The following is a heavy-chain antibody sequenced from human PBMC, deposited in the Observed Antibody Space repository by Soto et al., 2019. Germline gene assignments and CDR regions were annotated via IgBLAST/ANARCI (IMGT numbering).Heavy chain of an antibody. CDR3: AKSRGVSWTTSFCDY. J-gene: IGHJ4*02. D-gene: IGHD4-4*01. V-gene: IGHV3-23*01. CDR1: GFTSGSYS. CDR2: ISGSGPTT. Sequence: EVQLLESGGGSVQPGGSLMLSCAASGFTSGSYSLSWLRQAPGKGIEWVSGISGSGPTTHYKVSVKGRFTISRDNFRNTLYLQLNSLIAEDTPIYFCAKSRGVSWTTSFCDYWGQGVLVTVSA.